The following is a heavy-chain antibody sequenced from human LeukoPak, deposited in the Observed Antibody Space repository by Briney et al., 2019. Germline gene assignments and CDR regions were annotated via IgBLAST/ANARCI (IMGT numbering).Heavy chain of an antibody. D-gene: IGHD7-27*01. CDR1: GSSISSYY. CDR2: IYTSGSA. J-gene: IGHJ4*02. CDR3: ARDAAGDQGDFDY. V-gene: IGHV4-4*07. Sequence: ETLSLTCTVSGSSISSYYWSWLRQPAGKGLEWIGRIYTSGSANYNPSLKSRVTMSVDTSKNQFSLKLSSVTAADTAVYYCARDAAGDQGDFDYWGQGTLVTVSS.